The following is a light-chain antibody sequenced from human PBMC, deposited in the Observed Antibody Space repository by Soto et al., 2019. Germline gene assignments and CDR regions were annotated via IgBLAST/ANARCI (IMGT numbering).Light chain of an antibody. CDR2: DAS. CDR3: QQYNSYSVA. Sequence: DIPMTQSPSTLSASVGDRVTITCRASQSISSWLAWYQQKPGKAPKLLIYDASSLESGVPSRFSGSGSGTEFTLTISSLQPDDFAPYYCQQYNSYSVAFGPGAKVDIK. J-gene: IGKJ3*01. CDR1: QSISSW. V-gene: IGKV1-5*01.